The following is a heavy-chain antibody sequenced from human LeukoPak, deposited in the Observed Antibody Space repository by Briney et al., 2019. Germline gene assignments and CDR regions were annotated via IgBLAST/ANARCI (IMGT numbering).Heavy chain of an antibody. J-gene: IGHJ4*02. CDR1: GGSISSYY. D-gene: IGHD6-6*01. V-gene: IGHV4-4*07. Sequence: SETLSLTCTVSGGSISSYYWSWIRQPAGKGLEWIGRIYTSGSTNYNPSLKSRVTMSVDTSKNQFSLKLSSVTAADTAVYYCARVRIAARTTSFDYWGQGTLVTVSS. CDR2: IYTSGST. CDR3: ARVRIAARTTSFDY.